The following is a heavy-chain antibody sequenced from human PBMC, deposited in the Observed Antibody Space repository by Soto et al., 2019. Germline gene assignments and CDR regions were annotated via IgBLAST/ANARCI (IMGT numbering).Heavy chain of an antibody. V-gene: IGHV4-31*03. CDR2: ILYSGST. CDR1: GGSISSGVNY. D-gene: IGHD1-7*01. CDR3: ASRNGITGTTLNWFDP. Sequence: LSLTCTVSGGSISSGVNYWSWIRQHPGKGLEWIGDILYSGSTYYSPSLKSRVTMSVDTSKNQFSLKLSSVTAADTAVFYCASRNGITGTTLNWFDPWGQGTLVTVSS. J-gene: IGHJ5*02.